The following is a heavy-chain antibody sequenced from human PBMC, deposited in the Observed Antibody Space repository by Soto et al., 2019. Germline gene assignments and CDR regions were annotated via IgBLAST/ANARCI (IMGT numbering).Heavy chain of an antibody. V-gene: IGHV3-74*01. D-gene: IGHD3-3*01. CDR3: VRGVAYGFDI. Sequence: EVQLVESGGGLVQPGGSLRLSCAASGFTFSHYPLHWVRHAPGKGLVWVSCIYSDGSDIGYADSVKGRFTISRDNAKNTLYLQMNSLRAEDTAVYYCVRGVAYGFDIWGQGTMVSVSS. CDR2: IYSDGSDI. J-gene: IGHJ3*02. CDR1: GFTFSHYP.